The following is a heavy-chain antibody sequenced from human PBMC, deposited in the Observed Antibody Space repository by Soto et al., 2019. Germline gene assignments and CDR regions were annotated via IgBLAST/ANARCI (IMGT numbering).Heavy chain of an antibody. CDR3: ARVDILTGYGCMDV. D-gene: IGHD3-9*01. Sequence: SETLSLTCTVSGDSIRSGNHYWSWIRQPPGKGLEWIGYIYYSGSTYYSPSLKSRVTISVDTAKNQFSLKLSSMTAADTAVYYCARVDILTGYGCMDVWGQGTTVTVS. J-gene: IGHJ6*02. CDR1: GDSIRSGNHY. CDR2: IYYSGST. V-gene: IGHV4-30-4*01.